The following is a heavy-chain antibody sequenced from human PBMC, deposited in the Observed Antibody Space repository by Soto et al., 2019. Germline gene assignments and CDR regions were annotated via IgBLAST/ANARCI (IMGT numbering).Heavy chain of an antibody. V-gene: IGHV3-30-3*01. CDR2: ISYDGSNK. D-gene: IGHD1-7*01. Sequence: QVQLVESGGGVVQPGRSLRLSCAASGFTFSSYAMHWVRQAPGKGLEWVAVISYDGSNKYYADSVKGRFTISRDNSKNTLYLQMNSLRAEDTAVYYCARENWNYSTDYGMDVWGQGTTVTVSS. CDR3: ARENWNYSTDYGMDV. J-gene: IGHJ6*02. CDR1: GFTFSSYA.